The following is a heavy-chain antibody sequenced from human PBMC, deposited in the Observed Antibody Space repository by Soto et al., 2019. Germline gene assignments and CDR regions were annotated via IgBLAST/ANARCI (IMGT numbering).Heavy chain of an antibody. CDR3: ARDRAYYESSGLYFAY. V-gene: IGHV4-59*01. Sequence: PSETLSLTCTVSGDSIRSYHWSWIRQPPGKGLEWIGYIYDSGSTNYNPSLKSRVTISVDTSKSQFSLKLSSVTAADTAVYYCARDRAYYESSGLYFAYWGQGTLVTVSS. D-gene: IGHD3-22*01. CDR2: IYDSGST. CDR1: GDSIRSYH. J-gene: IGHJ4*02.